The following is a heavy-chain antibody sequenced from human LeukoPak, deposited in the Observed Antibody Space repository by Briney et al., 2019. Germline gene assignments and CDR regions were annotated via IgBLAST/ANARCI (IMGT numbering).Heavy chain of an antibody. Sequence: GGSLRLSCAASGFTFSSYGMHWVRRAPGKGLEWVAFIRYDGSNKYYADSVKGRFTISRYNSKNTLYLQMNSLRAEDTAVYYCAKDSYYDFWNDDYSGAPAAYYYYMDVWGNGTTVTASS. D-gene: IGHD3-3*01. CDR1: GFTFSSYG. V-gene: IGHV3-30*02. CDR3: AKDSYYDFWNDDYSGAPAAYYYYMDV. CDR2: IRYDGSNK. J-gene: IGHJ6*03.